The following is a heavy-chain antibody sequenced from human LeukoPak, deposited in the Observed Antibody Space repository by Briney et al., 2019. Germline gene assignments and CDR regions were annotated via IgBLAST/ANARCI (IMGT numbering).Heavy chain of an antibody. Sequence: SETLSLTCAVSGGSFSGYYWSWIREPPGKGLEWIGEINHSGSTNYNPSLKSRVTISVDTSKNQFSLKLSSVTAADTAVYYCARAGLYCSSTSCFYYYYYGMDVWGQGPTVTVSS. V-gene: IGHV4-34*01. D-gene: IGHD2-2*01. J-gene: IGHJ6*02. CDR2: INHSGST. CDR1: GGSFSGYY. CDR3: ARAGLYCSSTSCFYYYYYGMDV.